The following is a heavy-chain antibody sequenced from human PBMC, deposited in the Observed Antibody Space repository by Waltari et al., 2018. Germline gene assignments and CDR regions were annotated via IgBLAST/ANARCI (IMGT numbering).Heavy chain of an antibody. J-gene: IGHJ5*02. CDR1: GGSLTSSVYY. D-gene: IGHD3-16*01. CDR2: ISDSGST. CDR3: AREIYTTNWFDP. V-gene: IGHV4-30-4*01. Sequence: QVQLQQSGPGLVKSSQTLSLTCTVSGGSLTSSVYYWSWIRKSPGKGLEWIGYISDSGSTYYNSSLKSRVTISMDTSRNQFSLRLTSVTDADTAVYYCAREIYTTNWFDPWGQGSLVTVSS.